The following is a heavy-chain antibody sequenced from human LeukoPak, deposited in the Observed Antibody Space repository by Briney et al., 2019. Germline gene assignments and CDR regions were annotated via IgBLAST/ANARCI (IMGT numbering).Heavy chain of an antibody. D-gene: IGHD2-15*01. CDR3: ARDVVVVVAATKYYYGMDV. V-gene: IGHV4-59*01. Sequence: PSETLSLTCTVSGGSISSYYWSWIRQPPGKGLEWIGYIYYSGSTNYNPSLKSRVTISVDTSKNQFSLKLSSVTAADTAVYYCARDVVVVVAATKYYYGMDVSGQGTTVTVSS. CDR2: IYYSGST. CDR1: GGSISSYY. J-gene: IGHJ6*02.